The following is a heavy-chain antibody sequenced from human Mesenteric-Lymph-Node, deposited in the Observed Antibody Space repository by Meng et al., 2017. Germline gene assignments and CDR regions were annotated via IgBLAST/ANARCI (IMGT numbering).Heavy chain of an antibody. V-gene: IGHV1-69*13. J-gene: IGHJ4*02. Sequence: SVKVSCKASGGTFSSYAISWVRQAPGQGLEWMGGIIPIFGTANYAQKFQGRVTITADESTSTANMELSSLSSEDTAMYYCSRSPINYALLKGFYTNPFDYWGQGTLVTVSS. CDR2: IIPIFGTA. CDR1: GGTFSSYA. D-gene: IGHD3-9*01. CDR3: SRSPINYALLKGFYTNPFDY.